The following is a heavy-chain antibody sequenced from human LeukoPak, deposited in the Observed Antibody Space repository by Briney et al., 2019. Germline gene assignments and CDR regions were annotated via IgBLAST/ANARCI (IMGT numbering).Heavy chain of an antibody. CDR1: GFTFDDYG. CDR2: INWNGGST. J-gene: IGHJ3*02. D-gene: IGHD3-10*01. Sequence: GGSLRLSCAASGFTFDDYGMSWVRQAPGKGLEWVSGINWNGGSTGYVDSVKGRFTITRDNAKNSLYLQMNSLGAEDTALYYCARVGDYGSGSYESAFDIWGQGTMVTVSS. CDR3: ARVGDYGSGSYESAFDI. V-gene: IGHV3-20*04.